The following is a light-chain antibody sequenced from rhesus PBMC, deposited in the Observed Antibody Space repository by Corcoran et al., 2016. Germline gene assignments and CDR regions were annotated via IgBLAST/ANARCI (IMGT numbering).Light chain of an antibody. Sequence: DLMMTQSPLSLPVTLGQPASISCRSSQSLVHSDGKTYLTWLQQKPGQPPRRLIYLISNRDSGVPDRFSGSGAGTDLTLNINRVEAEDVAVYYCMQGTHWPYSFGQGTKVEIK. V-gene: IGKV2S9*01. CDR3: MQGTHWPYS. CDR1: QSLVHSDGKTY. J-gene: IGKJ2*01. CDR2: LIS.